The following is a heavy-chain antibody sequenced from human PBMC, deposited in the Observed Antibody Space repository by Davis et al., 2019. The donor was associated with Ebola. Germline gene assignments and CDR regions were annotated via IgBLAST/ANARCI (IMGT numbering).Heavy chain of an antibody. CDR2: INAGNGNT. D-gene: IGHD2-15*01. V-gene: IGHV1-3*01. CDR1: GYTFTSYA. Sequence: ASVKVSCKASGYTFTSYAMHWVRQAPGQRLEWMGWINAGNGNTKYSQKFQGRVTITRDTSASTAYMELSSLRAEDTAVYYCARDTCSGGSCYYFGYYYYGMDVWGQGTTVTVSS. CDR3: ARDTCSGGSCYYFGYYYYGMDV. J-gene: IGHJ6*02.